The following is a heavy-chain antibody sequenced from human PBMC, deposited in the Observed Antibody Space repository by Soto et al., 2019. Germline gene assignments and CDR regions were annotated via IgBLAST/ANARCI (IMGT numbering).Heavy chain of an antibody. Sequence: ASVKVSFKASGYTFTGYYIHWVRQAPGQGLELMGWINPNSGGTKYAQKFQGRVTMTRDXXXXXAXMXLXXXXSDXTAVYYCARDFARAIGWFDPWGQGTLVTVSS. CDR2: INPNSGGT. D-gene: IGHD1-26*01. CDR3: ARDFARAIGWFDP. CDR1: GYTFTGYY. V-gene: IGHV1-2*02. J-gene: IGHJ5*02.